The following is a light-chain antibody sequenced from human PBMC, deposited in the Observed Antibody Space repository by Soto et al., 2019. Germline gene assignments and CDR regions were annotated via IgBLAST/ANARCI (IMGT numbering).Light chain of an antibody. CDR2: EVT. V-gene: IGLV2-14*01. CDR1: SSDIGGYKY. Sequence: QSALTQPASVSGSPGQSITISCTGTSSDIGGYKYVSWYQLHPGKAPKLMIYEVTNRPSGVSFRFSGSKSGNTASLTISGLQAEDEADYYCSSYTSSSTLYVFGTGTKVTVL. J-gene: IGLJ1*01. CDR3: SSYTSSSTLYV.